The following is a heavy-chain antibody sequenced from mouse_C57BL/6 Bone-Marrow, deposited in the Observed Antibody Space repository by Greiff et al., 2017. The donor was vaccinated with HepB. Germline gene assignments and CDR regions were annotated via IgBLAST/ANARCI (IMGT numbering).Heavy chain of an antibody. Sequence: EVQVVESGGGLVKPGGSLKLSCAASGFTFSSYTMSWVRQTPEKRLEWVATISGGGGNTYYPDSVKGRFTISRDNAKNTLYLQMSSLRSEDTALYYCARLGLRAWFADGGQGTLVTVSA. CDR1: GFTFSSYT. J-gene: IGHJ3*01. CDR3: ARLGLRAWFAD. V-gene: IGHV5-9*01. CDR2: ISGGGGNT. D-gene: IGHD2-4*01.